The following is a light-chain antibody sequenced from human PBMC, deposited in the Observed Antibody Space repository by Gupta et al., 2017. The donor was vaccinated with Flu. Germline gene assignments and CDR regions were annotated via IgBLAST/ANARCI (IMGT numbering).Light chain of an antibody. CDR1: NLGDKF. Sequence: SYEVSQPPSVSVSPGQTATVTCSGDNLGDKFVCWYQQRPGQSPVLLIYQDNTRPSGIPERFSGSNSGSTATLTISMTQAMDEADYYCQAWDSTTAVFGPGTKVTVL. CDR2: QDN. CDR3: QAWDSTTAV. J-gene: IGLJ1*01. V-gene: IGLV3-1*01.